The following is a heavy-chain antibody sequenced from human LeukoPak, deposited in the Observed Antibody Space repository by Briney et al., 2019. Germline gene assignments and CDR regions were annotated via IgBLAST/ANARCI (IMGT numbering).Heavy chain of an antibody. CDR2: ISSSSSYI. V-gene: IGHV3-21*01. Sequence: GGSLRLSCAASGFTFSSYSMNWVRQAPGKGLEWVSSISSSSSYIYYADSVKGRFTISRDNAKNSLYLQMNSLRAEDTAVYYCARGAEQLLTDWFDPWGQGTLVTVSS. CDR3: ARGAEQLLTDWFDP. D-gene: IGHD5-18*01. J-gene: IGHJ5*02. CDR1: GFTFSSYS.